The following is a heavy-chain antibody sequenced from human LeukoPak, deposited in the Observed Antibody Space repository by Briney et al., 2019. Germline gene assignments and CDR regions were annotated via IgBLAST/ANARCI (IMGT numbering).Heavy chain of an antibody. CDR2: ISHSGST. Sequence: SETLSLTCSVSGGSITSYHWSWIRQSPGKGLEWIGYISHSGSTNYNPSLKSRVTMSIDTSKNQFSLKLSSVTAADTAVYYCARESTYYYDSSGYPFDYWGQGTLVTVSS. J-gene: IGHJ4*02. CDR1: GGSITSYH. D-gene: IGHD3-22*01. V-gene: IGHV4-59*12. CDR3: ARESTYYYDSSGYPFDY.